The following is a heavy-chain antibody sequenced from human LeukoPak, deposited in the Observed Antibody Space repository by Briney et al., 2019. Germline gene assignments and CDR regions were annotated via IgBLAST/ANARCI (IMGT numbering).Heavy chain of an antibody. CDR1: GFTVTNYW. Sequence: SGGSLRLSCSASGFTVTNYWMYWGRHGPSKEMVWVSRINSDGSSTSYADSVKGRFTVSRDNAKNTLYLQMNGLRAEDTAVYYCAVSSIPAALTYLDYWGQGTLVTVSS. D-gene: IGHD2-2*01. CDR3: AVSSIPAALTYLDY. CDR2: INSDGSST. J-gene: IGHJ4*02. V-gene: IGHV3-74*01.